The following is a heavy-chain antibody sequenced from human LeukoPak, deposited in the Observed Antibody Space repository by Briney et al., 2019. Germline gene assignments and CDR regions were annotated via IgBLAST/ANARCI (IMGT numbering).Heavy chain of an antibody. D-gene: IGHD1-26*01. V-gene: IGHV3-7*01. CDR1: GFTFSSYW. J-gene: IGHJ4*02. CDR3: ARDHGGSYLGYYFDY. CDR2: IKRDGSEK. Sequence: GGSLRLSCAASGFTFSSYWMSWVRQAPGKGLEWVANIKRDGSEKYYVDSVKGRFTISRDNAKNSLYLQMNSLRAEDTAVYYCARDHGGSYLGYYFDYWGQGTLVTVSS.